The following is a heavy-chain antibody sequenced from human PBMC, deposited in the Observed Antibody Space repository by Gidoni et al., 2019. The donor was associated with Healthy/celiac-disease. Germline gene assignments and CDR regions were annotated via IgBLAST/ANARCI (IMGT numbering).Heavy chain of an antibody. J-gene: IGHJ1*01. CDR3: ARESGSSWFYFQH. CDR1: GFTFSSYE. V-gene: IGHV3-48*03. D-gene: IGHD6-13*01. CDR2: ITSSGNTI. Sequence: EVQLVESGGGLVQPGGSLRLSCAASGFTFSSYEMNWVRQAPGKGLEWVSYITSSGNTIYYADSVKGRFTISRDNAKNSLYLQMNSLRAEDTAIYYCARESGSSWFYFQHWGQGTLVTVSS.